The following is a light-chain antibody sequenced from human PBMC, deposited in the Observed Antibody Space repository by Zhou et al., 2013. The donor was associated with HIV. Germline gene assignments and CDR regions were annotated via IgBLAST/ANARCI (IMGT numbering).Light chain of an antibody. V-gene: IGKV1-8*01. CDR3: QQGDSFPLT. CDR1: QGISSY. Sequence: AIRMTQSPSSFSASTGDRVTITCRASQGISSYLAWYQQKPGKAPKLLIYGSSSLQSGVPSRFSGSGSGTDFTLTISSLQPEDSATYYCQQGDSFPLTFGGGTKLEIK. CDR2: GSS. J-gene: IGKJ4*01.